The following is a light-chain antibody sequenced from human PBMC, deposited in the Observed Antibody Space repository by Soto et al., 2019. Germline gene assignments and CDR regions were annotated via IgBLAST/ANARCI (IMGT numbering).Light chain of an antibody. J-gene: IGLJ2*01. V-gene: IGLV1-40*01. CDR3: QSYDSSLSGSV. Sequence: QSVLTQPPSVSGAPGQRVTISCTGSSSNIGTGYDVHWYQQLPGTAPKLLIYGKRNRTSGVPDRFSGSKSGTSASLAITGLQAEDEADYYCQSYDSSLSGSVFGGGTKLTVL. CDR2: GKR. CDR1: SSNIGTGYD.